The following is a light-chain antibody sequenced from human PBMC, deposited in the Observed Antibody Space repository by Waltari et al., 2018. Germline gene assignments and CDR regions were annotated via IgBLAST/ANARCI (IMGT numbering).Light chain of an antibody. V-gene: IGLV2-14*03. CDR2: DVS. J-gene: IGLJ2*01. CDR3: SSYTSSTTVV. CDR1: SYDVGGYKF. Sequence: QSALTQPASVSGSPGQSIPISCAGSSYDVGGYKFVSWYQQPPGRAPKLLIYDVSNRPSGISSRFSGSKSGSTASLTISGLQTEDEADYFCSSYTSSTTVVFGGGTKLTVL.